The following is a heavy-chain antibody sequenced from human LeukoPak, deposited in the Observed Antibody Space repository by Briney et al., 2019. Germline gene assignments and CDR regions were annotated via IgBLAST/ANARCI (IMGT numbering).Heavy chain of an antibody. D-gene: IGHD5-18*01. CDR3: AEHFGSGYSYGDSVDY. V-gene: IGHV3-9*01. Sequence: GSSLRLSCAASGFTFDDYAMHWVRQAPGEGLEGVSGISWNSGGIGYADSVKGRFTISRDNAKNSLYLQMNSLRAEDTALYYSAEHFGSGYSYGDSVDYWAQGTLVTVSS. CDR1: GFTFDDYA. CDR2: ISWNSGGI. J-gene: IGHJ4*02.